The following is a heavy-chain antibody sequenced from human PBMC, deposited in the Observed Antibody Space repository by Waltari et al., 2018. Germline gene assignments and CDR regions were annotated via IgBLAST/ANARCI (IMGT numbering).Heavy chain of an antibody. Sequence: EVQLVESGGGLVKPGWSLRLSCAASGFTFSSYSMHWVRQAPGKGVEWFSSISSSSSYIYYADSVKGRFTISRDNAKKSLYLQMNSLRAEDTAVYYCARAEAQLVYYYGMDVWGQGTTVTVSS. CDR3: ARAEAQLVYYYGMDV. V-gene: IGHV3-21*01. CDR2: ISSSSSYI. J-gene: IGHJ6*02. CDR1: GFTFSSYS. D-gene: IGHD6-6*01.